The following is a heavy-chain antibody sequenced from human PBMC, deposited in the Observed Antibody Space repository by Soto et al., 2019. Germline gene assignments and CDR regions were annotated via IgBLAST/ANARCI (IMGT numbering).Heavy chain of an antibody. CDR2: IYYRGST. J-gene: IGHJ4*02. V-gene: IGHV4-31*03. CDR1: GGSISSGGYY. D-gene: IGHD5-12*01. CDR3: ARKRVATITFDY. Sequence: QVQLQESGPGLVKPSQTLSLTCTVSGGSISSGGYYWSWIRQHPGKGLEWIGYIYYRGSTYYNPSLKSRVTISVDTSKNQFSLKLSSVTAADTAVYYCARKRVATITFDYWGQGTLVTVSS.